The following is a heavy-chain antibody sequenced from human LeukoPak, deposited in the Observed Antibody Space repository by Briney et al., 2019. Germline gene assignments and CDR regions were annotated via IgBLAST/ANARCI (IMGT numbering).Heavy chain of an antibody. D-gene: IGHD4-17*01. J-gene: IGHJ4*02. CDR1: GGSFSGYY. V-gene: IGHV4-34*01. CDR2: INRSGST. Sequence: SETLSLTCTVYGGSFSGYYWSWIRQPPGKGLEWIGEINRSGSTNYNPSLKSRVTISVDTSKNQFSLKLSSVTAADTAVYYCARANPRTTVNDFDYWGQGTLVTVSS. CDR3: ARANPRTTVNDFDY.